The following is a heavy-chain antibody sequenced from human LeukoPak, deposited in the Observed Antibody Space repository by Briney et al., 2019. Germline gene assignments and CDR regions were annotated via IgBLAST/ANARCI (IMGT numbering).Heavy chain of an antibody. CDR3: ARDRIGYSYGLGSYYFDY. CDR1: GGTFSSYA. CDR2: IIPILGIA. J-gene: IGHJ4*02. D-gene: IGHD5-18*01. Sequence: SVKVSCKASGGTFSSYAISWVRQAPGQGLEWIGRIIPILGIANYAQKFQGRVTITADKSTSTAYMELSSLRSEDTAVYYCARDRIGYSYGLGSYYFDYWGQGTLVTVSS. V-gene: IGHV1-69*04.